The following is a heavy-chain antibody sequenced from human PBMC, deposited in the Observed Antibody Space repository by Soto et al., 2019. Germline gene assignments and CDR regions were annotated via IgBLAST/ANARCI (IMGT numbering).Heavy chain of an antibody. CDR3: ARAPRISSTREYYFDY. Sequence: GGSLRLSCAASGFTFNNYGVHWVRQAPGMGLEWVAVIWYDGITEYYAGSVKGRFTISRDTSKNTLYLQMNSLRAEDTAVYYCARAPRISSTREYYFDYWGQGTVVTVSS. J-gene: IGHJ4*02. V-gene: IGHV3-33*01. CDR1: GFTFNNYG. CDR2: IWYDGITE. D-gene: IGHD3-16*02.